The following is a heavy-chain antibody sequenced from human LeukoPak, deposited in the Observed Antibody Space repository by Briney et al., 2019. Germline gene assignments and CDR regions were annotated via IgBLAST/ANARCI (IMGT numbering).Heavy chain of an antibody. D-gene: IGHD6-13*01. V-gene: IGHV4-59*01. Sequence: SETLSLTCTVSGVSISSYYWSWIRQPPGKGLEWIGYIYYSGSTNYNPSLKSRVTISVDTSKNQFSLKLSSVTAADTAVYYCARAFSSSWTGGNWFDPWGQGTLVTVSS. CDR2: IYYSGST. J-gene: IGHJ5*02. CDR3: ARAFSSSWTGGNWFDP. CDR1: GVSISSYY.